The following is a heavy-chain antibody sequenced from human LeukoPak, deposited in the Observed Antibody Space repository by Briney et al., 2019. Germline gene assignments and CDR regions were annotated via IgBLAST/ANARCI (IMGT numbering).Heavy chain of an antibody. D-gene: IGHD6-19*01. Sequence: GGSLRLSCAASGFTFSSSAMHWVRQGPGKGLEWVAYIAHHGNNKYYADSVKGRFTISRDNSKGTLYLQMNSLRADDTAVYYCAKDYSSGWDGYHYMDVWGKGTTVTVSS. CDR2: IAHHGNNK. V-gene: IGHV3-30*02. CDR1: GFTFSSSA. CDR3: AKDYSSGWDGYHYMDV. J-gene: IGHJ6*03.